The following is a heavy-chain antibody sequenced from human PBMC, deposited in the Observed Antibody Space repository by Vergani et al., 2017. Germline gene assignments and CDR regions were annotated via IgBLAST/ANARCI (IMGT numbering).Heavy chain of an antibody. CDR1: GGSISSGSYY. CDR2: IYTSGST. Sequence: QVQLQESGPGLVKPSQTLSLTCTVSGGSISSGSYYWSWIRQPAGKGLEWIGRIYTSGSTNYNPSLKSRVTISVDTSKNQFSLKLSSVTAADTAVYYCASQIYYFDYWGQGTLVTVSS. CDR3: ASQIYYFDY. J-gene: IGHJ4*02. V-gene: IGHV4-61*02. D-gene: IGHD2/OR15-2a*01.